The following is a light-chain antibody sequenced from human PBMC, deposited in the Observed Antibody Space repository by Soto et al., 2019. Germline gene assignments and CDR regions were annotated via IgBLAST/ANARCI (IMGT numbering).Light chain of an antibody. CDR3: QQYGNSVRT. V-gene: IGKV3-20*01. CDR1: QSVSNY. CDR2: AAS. J-gene: IGKJ1*01. Sequence: EIVLMQSPGTLSLSPGERATLSCRATQSVSNYLAWYQQKPGQAPRLLIYAASSRASGIPDRFSGSGSGTDFTLTISRLEPEDFAVYYCQQYGNSVRTFGQGTKVEIK.